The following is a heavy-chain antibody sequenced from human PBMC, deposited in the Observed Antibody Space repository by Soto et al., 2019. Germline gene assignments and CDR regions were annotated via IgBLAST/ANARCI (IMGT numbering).Heavy chain of an antibody. J-gene: IGHJ3*01. Sequence: QAQLVQSGGEVKRPGASVKVCCKASGYTFNKYGFNWVRQAPGQGLEWMGRISAFNDYTNLAQKFQGRITLTTDASTNTAYMELQILRSDDTAMYYCARGRGVVIPAGTPDAFDVWGQGTMVTVSS. V-gene: IGHV1-18*01. D-gene: IGHD6-13*01. CDR3: ARGRGVVIPAGTPDAFDV. CDR1: GYTFNKYG. CDR2: ISAFNDYT.